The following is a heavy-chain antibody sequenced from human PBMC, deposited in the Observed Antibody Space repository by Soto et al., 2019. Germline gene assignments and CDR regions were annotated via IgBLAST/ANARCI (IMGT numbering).Heavy chain of an antibody. CDR3: ARMRGLGEISPFFDH. J-gene: IGHJ4*02. D-gene: IGHD3-16*02. CDR2: IYPNGGT. V-gene: IGHV4-59*01. CDR1: MASFDSDT. Sequence: VHWRDRGQGRGKLWETLSPTCAVSMASFDSDTGAGTGRPPGKGLEWIGYIYPNGGTNYNPSLRGRVAISIDKSKNQFSLRLDSVFAADAAVYFCARMRGLGEISPFFDHWGQGTLVTVSS.